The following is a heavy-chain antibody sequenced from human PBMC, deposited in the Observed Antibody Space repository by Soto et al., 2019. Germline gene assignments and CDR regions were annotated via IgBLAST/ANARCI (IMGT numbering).Heavy chain of an antibody. CDR3: ARDQGYDFWSGYYARDCGMDV. CDR2: IYYSGST. Sequence: SETLSLTCTVSGGSISSYYWSWIRQPPGKGLEWIGYIYYSGSTNYNPSLKSRVTISVDTSKNQFSLKLSSVTAADTAVYYRARDQGYDFWSGYYARDCGMDVWGQGTTVTVSS. D-gene: IGHD3-3*01. J-gene: IGHJ6*02. CDR1: GGSISSYY. V-gene: IGHV4-59*01.